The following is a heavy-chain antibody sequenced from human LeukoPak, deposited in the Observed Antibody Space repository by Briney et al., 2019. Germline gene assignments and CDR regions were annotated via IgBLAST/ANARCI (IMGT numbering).Heavy chain of an antibody. J-gene: IGHJ3*02. Sequence: GGSLRLSCAASGFTFSSYSMNWVRQAPGKGLEWVSSIRSSSSYIYYADSVKGRFTISRDNAKNSLYLQMNSLRAEDTAVYYCARHGMVRGPLDAFDIWGQGTMVTVSS. D-gene: IGHD3-10*01. CDR1: GFTFSSYS. CDR2: IRSSSSYI. V-gene: IGHV3-21*01. CDR3: ARHGMVRGPLDAFDI.